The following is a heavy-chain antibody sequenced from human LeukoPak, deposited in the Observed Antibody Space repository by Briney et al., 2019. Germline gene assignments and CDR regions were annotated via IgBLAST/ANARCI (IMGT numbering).Heavy chain of an antibody. Sequence: PGGSLRLSCAASGFTFSSYAMHWVRQAPGKGLEWVAVISYDGSNKYYADSVKGRFTISRDNSRNTLYLQMNSLRVEDTSVYYCARVMALHYYDNSGYYDYWGQGTLVTVSS. D-gene: IGHD3-22*01. J-gene: IGHJ4*02. CDR1: GFTFSSYA. CDR3: ARVMALHYYDNSGYYDY. CDR2: ISYDGSNK. V-gene: IGHV3-30*04.